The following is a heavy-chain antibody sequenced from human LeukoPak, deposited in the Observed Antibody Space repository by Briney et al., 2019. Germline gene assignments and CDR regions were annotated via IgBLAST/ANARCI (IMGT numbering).Heavy chain of an antibody. V-gene: IGHV3-11*04. D-gene: IGHD3-10*01. CDR3: ARDGPSGVTQRGSRMDV. J-gene: IGHJ6*02. CDR1: GFTFSDYY. CDR2: ISSSGSTI. Sequence: GGSLRLSCAASGFTFSDYYMSWIRQAPGKGLEWVSYISSSGSTIYYADSVKGRFTISRDNSKNTLYLQMNSLRAEDTAVYYCARDGPSGVTQRGSRMDVWGQGTTVTVSS.